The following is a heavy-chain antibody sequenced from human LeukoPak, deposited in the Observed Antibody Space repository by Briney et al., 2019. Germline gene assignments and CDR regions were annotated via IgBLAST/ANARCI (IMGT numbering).Heavy chain of an antibody. V-gene: IGHV1-69*04. J-gene: IGHJ4*02. CDR3: ASWSIEYYDSSGYHDY. D-gene: IGHD3-22*01. CDR1: GGTFSSYA. CDR2: IIPILGIA. Sequence: ASVKVSCKASGGTFSSYAISWVRQAPGQGLEWMGRIIPILGIANYAQKFQGRVTITADKSTSTAYMELSSLRSEDTAVYYCASWSIEYYDSSGYHDYWGQGTLVTVSS.